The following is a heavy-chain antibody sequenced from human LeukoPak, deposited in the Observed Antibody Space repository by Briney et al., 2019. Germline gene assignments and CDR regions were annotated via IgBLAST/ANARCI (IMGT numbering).Heavy chain of an antibody. J-gene: IGHJ4*02. D-gene: IGHD3-3*01. Sequence: PGGSLRLSCAASGFTFRSYAMSWVRQAPGKGLEWVSVISGSGGSTNYADSVKGRFTISRDNSKNTLDLQMNSLRAEDTAVYYCANTYDFWSGYYLYWGQGTLVTVSS. CDR2: ISGSGGST. CDR1: GFTFRSYA. V-gene: IGHV3-23*01. CDR3: ANTYDFWSGYYLY.